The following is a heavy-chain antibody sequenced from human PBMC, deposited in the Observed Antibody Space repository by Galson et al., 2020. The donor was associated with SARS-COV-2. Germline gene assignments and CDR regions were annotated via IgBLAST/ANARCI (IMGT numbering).Heavy chain of an antibody. D-gene: IGHD6-13*01. CDR3: ATEPIAAAYQNDGMDV. Sequence: GGSLRLSCAASGFTFSSYGMHWVRQAPGKGLEWVAVISYDGSNKYYADSVKGRFTISRDNSKNTLYLQMNSLRAEDTAVYYCATEPIAAAYQNDGMDVWGQGTTVTVSS. CDR1: GFTFSSYG. CDR2: ISYDGSNK. V-gene: IGHV3-30*03. J-gene: IGHJ6*02.